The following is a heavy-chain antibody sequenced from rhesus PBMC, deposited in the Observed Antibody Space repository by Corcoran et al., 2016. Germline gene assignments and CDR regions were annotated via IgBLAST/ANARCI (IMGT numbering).Heavy chain of an antibody. CDR2: INPKTGGT. CDR1: GSTFPDYY. D-gene: IGHD2-21*01. CDR3: ERVGWLVY. V-gene: IGHV1-138*01. J-gene: IGHJ4*01. Sequence: QVQLVQSGAEVKTPGSSLKVSCRASGSTFPDYYLHWVRQAPGQGLQWRREINPKTGGTNQAQKCQGRVNITRDTSTSTAYMELSSLRSEDTAVYYCERVGWLVYWGQGVLVTVSS.